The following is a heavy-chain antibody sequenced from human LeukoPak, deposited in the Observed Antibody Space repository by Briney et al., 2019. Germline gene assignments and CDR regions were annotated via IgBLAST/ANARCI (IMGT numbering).Heavy chain of an antibody. D-gene: IGHD6-19*01. CDR1: RYTFTGYY. CDR2: INPNSGGT. V-gene: IGHV1-2*02. Sequence: ASVKVSCKASRYTFTGYYMHWLRQAPGQGLEWMGWINPNSGGTNYAQKFQGRVTMTRDTSISTAYMELSRLRSDGTAVYYCAREAGMAVAGYYNYWGQGTLVTVSS. J-gene: IGHJ4*02. CDR3: AREAGMAVAGYYNY.